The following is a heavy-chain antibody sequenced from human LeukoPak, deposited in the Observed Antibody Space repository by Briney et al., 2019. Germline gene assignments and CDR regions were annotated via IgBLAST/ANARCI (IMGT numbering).Heavy chain of an antibody. CDR1: GYSFTGYH. D-gene: IGHD6-6*01. CDR3: ARGGQLVGY. CDR2: INPKTGDT. Sequence: ASVKVSCKASGYSFTGYHMHWVRQAPGQGLEWMGWINPKTGDTHYAQKFQGRVTMTRDTSISTAYMEVNSLRSDDTAVYYCARGGQLVGYWGQGTLVTVSS. V-gene: IGHV1-2*02. J-gene: IGHJ4*02.